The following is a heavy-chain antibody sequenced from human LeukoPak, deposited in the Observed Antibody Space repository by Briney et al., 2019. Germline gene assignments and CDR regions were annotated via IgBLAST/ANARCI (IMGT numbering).Heavy chain of an antibody. J-gene: IGHJ4*02. CDR3: AKHSSSGWFMITDYFDY. CDR1: GLTVNSYS. CDR2: ISSSSSTI. D-gene: IGHD6-19*01. V-gene: IGHV3-48*01. Sequence: GGSLRLSCAAPGLTVNSYSMNWVRQAPGKGLEWVSYISSSSSTIYYADSVKGRFTTSRDNAKNSLYLQMNSLRAEDTAVYYCAKHSSSGWFMITDYFDYWGQGALVTVSS.